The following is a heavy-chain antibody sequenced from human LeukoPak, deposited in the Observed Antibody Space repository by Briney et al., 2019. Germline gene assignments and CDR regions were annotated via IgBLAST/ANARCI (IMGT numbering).Heavy chain of an antibody. Sequence: ASVKVSFKASGYTFIGYYMHWVRQAPGQGLEWMGWINPNSGGTNYAQKFQDRVTMTRDTSISTAYRELSRLRSDDTAMYFCARAYTGFEAFDYWGQGTLVTVSS. J-gene: IGHJ4*02. V-gene: IGHV1-2*02. CDR3: ARAYTGFEAFDY. CDR1: GYTFIGYY. D-gene: IGHD5-12*01. CDR2: INPNSGGT.